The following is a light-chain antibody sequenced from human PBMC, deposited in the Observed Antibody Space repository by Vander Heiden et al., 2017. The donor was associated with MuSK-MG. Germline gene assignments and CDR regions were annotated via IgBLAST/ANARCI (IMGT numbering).Light chain of an antibody. CDR1: QSISSY. CDR3: QQTDSIPWT. V-gene: IGKV1-39*01. CDR2: AAS. Sequence: DIKMTQSPSSLSASTGDRVTITCRASQSISSYLNWYQQKPGKAPKLLIYAASSSQSGVPSRFSGSGSGTDFTLTISRLQPEDFATYYCQQTDSIPWTFGQRTKVEIK. J-gene: IGKJ1*01.